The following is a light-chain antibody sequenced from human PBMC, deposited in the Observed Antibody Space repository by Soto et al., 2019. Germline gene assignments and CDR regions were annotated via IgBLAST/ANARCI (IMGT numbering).Light chain of an antibody. V-gene: IGKV3-11*01. J-gene: IGKJ4*01. Sequence: EIVLTQSPATLSLSPGERATLSCRASQSVSSYLAWYQQKPGQAPRLLISDASNRANGIPGRFSGSGSGTDFTLTVSSLEPEDLGEYYFQQRRDWPLTFGGGTRVDI. CDR2: DAS. CDR1: QSVSSY. CDR3: QQRRDWPLT.